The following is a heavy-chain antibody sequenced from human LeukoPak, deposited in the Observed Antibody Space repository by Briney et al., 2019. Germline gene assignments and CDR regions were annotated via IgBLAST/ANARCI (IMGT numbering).Heavy chain of an antibody. D-gene: IGHD3-16*02. CDR1: GGTFSSYA. Sequence: GSSVKVSCKASGGTFSSYAISWVRQAPGQGLEWMGRIIPILGIANYAQKFQGRVTITADKSTSTAYMELSSLRSEDTAVYYCARDLRYLDDGRSDGYWGQGTLVTVSS. CDR3: ARDLRYLDDGRSDGY. V-gene: IGHV1-69*04. J-gene: IGHJ4*02. CDR2: IIPILGIA.